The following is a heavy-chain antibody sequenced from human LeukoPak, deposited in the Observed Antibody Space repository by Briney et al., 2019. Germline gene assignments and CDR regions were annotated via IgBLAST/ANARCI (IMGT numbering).Heavy chain of an antibody. CDR3: ARVPKYCSSTSCYNHGAFDI. D-gene: IGHD2-2*02. CDR1: GGSFSGYY. CDR2: INHSGST. Sequence: SETLSLTCAVYGGSFSGYYWSWIRQPPGKGLEWIGEINHSGSTNYNPSFKSRVTISVDTSKNQFSLKLSSVTAADTAVYYCARVPKYCSSTSCYNHGAFDIWGQGTMVTVSS. V-gene: IGHV4-34*01. J-gene: IGHJ3*02.